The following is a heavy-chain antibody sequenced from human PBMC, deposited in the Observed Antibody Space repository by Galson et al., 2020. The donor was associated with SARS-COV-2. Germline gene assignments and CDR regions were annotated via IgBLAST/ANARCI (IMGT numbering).Heavy chain of an antibody. CDR1: GFTFSNAW. V-gene: IGHV3-15*01. CDR2: IKSKTDGGTT. Sequence: GGSLRLSCAASGFTFSNAWMSWVRQAPGKGLEWVGRIKSKTDGGTTDYAAPVKGRFTISRDDSKNTLYLQMNSLKTRDTAGDYCTTEGPFYYESSGIGMGVWGQGTRVTVSS. J-gene: IGHJ6*02. CDR3: TTEGPFYYESSGIGMGV. D-gene: IGHD3-22*01.